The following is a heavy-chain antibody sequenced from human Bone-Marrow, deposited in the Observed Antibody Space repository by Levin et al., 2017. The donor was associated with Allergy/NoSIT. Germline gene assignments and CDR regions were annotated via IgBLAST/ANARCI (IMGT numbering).Heavy chain of an antibody. V-gene: IGHV3-9*01. J-gene: IGHJ4*02. D-gene: IGHD1-26*01. CDR2: ISWNSGSI. CDR1: GFTFDDYA. CDR3: AKGGGSGSYRAHVRGVFQEFDY. Sequence: GGSLRLSCAASGFTFDDYAMHWVRQAPGKGLEWVSGISWNSGSIGYADSVKGRFTISRDNAKNSLYLQMNSLRAEDTALYYCAKGGGSGSYRAHVRGVFQEFDYWGQGTLVTVSS.